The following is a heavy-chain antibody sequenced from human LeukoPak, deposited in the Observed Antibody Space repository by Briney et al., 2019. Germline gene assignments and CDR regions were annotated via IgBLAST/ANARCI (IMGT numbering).Heavy chain of an antibody. J-gene: IGHJ4*02. CDR1: GYTFTSYW. CDR2: IYPDDSDT. Sequence: GESLKISCKGSGYTFTSYWIGWVRQMPGKGLEWMGIIYPDDSDTRYSPSFQGQVTISADKYISTAYLQWSSLKASDTAMYHCVRHRDDDVDYWGQGTLVTVSS. D-gene: IGHD5-24*01. V-gene: IGHV5-51*01. CDR3: VRHRDDDVDY.